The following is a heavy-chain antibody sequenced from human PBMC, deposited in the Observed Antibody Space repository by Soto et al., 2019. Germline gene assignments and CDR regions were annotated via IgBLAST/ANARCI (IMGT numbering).Heavy chain of an antibody. CDR3: ARNLGFFDY. J-gene: IGHJ4*02. CDR1: VFTFNSYG. CDR2: ISVSGGST. Sequence: PGGSLRLSCAASVFTFNSYGMSWVRQAPGKGLEWVSGISVSGGSTYYADSVKGRFTISRDNSKNTLYLQMNSLRAEDTAVYYCARNLGFFDYWGQGTLVTVSS. V-gene: IGHV3-23*01. D-gene: IGHD3-10*01.